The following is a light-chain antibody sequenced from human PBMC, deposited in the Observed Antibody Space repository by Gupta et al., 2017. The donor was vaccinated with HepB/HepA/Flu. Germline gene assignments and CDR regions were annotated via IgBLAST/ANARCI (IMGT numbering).Light chain of an antibody. CDR2: AAS. CDR1: QSISSY. V-gene: IGKV1-39*01. Sequence: DIHMTQSPSSLSASVGDRVTITCRASQSISSYLNWYQQKPGKAPKLLIYAASSLQSGVPSRFSGSGSGTDFTLTISSLQPEDFATCYCQQSYSTPLFGGGTKVEIK. J-gene: IGKJ4*01. CDR3: QQSYSTPL.